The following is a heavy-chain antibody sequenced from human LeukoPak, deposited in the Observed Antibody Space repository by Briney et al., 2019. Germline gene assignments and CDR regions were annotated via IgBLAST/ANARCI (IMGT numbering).Heavy chain of an antibody. V-gene: IGHV4-59*01. Sequence: SEALSLTCTVSGGSISSYYWSWIRQPPGKGLEWIGYIYYSGTTNYNPSLKSRVTISVGTSKNQFSLKLNSVTAADTAVYYCARSLADFWSGYLDYWGQGALVTVSS. D-gene: IGHD3-3*01. CDR3: ARSLADFWSGYLDY. CDR2: IYYSGTT. CDR1: GGSISSYY. J-gene: IGHJ4*02.